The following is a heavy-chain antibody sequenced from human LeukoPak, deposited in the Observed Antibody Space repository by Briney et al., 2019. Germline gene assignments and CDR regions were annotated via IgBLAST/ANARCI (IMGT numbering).Heavy chain of an antibody. CDR2: IKQDGSEN. V-gene: IGHV3-7*01. CDR3: AIPIVAAAPGWFDP. D-gene: IGHD2-2*01. Sequence: GGSLRLSCAASGFIFSSYWMSWVRQAPGKGLEWVANIKQDGSENYYVDSVKGRFTISRDNAKNSLYLQMSSLRPEDTAVYYCAIPIVAAAPGWFDPWGQGTLVTVSS. CDR1: GFIFSSYW. J-gene: IGHJ5*02.